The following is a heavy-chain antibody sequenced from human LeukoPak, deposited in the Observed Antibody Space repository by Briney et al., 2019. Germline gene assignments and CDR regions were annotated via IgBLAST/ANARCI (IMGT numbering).Heavy chain of an antibody. CDR3: AAPGDIVVVPAAGGGYFDY. D-gene: IGHD2-2*01. CDR2: IISIFGTA. CDR1: GGTFSSYA. J-gene: IGHJ4*02. V-gene: IGHV1-69*13. Sequence: SVKISCKASGGTFSSYAISWVRQAPAQGLEWRGGIISIFGTANYAQKCQGRVTITADESTSTAHMELSSLRSEDTAVYYCAAPGDIVVVPAAGGGYFDYWGQGTLVTVSS.